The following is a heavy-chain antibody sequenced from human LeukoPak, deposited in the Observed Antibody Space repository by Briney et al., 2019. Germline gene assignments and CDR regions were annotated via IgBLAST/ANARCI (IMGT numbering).Heavy chain of an antibody. CDR1: GFTFSSYG. V-gene: IGHV3-33*01. D-gene: IGHD2-15*01. Sequence: GGSLRLSCAASGFTFSSYGMHWVRQAPGQGLEWVAVIWYDGSNKYYADSVKGRFTVSRDNSKNTVYLQMNSLRAEDTAVYYCARGRIYFDYWGQGTLVTVSS. J-gene: IGHJ4*02. CDR3: ARGRIYFDY. CDR2: IWYDGSNK.